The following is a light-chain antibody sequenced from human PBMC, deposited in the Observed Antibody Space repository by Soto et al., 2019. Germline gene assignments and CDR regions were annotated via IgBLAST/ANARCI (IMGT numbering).Light chain of an antibody. V-gene: IGKV3-11*01. CDR1: QSVSSY. CDR2: DAS. CDR3: QQRSNWPPLT. Sequence: VLTQSPGTLSLSPGERATLSCRASQSVSSYLAWYQQKPGQAPRLLIYDASSRATGIPARFSGSGSGTDFTLTISGLEPEDFAVYYCQQRSNWPPLTYGGGTKVDIK. J-gene: IGKJ4*01.